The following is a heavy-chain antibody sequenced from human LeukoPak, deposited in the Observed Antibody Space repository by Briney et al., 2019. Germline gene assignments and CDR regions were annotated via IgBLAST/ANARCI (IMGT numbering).Heavy chain of an antibody. D-gene: IGHD6-13*01. J-gene: IGHJ3*02. Sequence: GGSLRLSCAASGFTFSSYAMSWVRQAPGKGLEWVSDIWCSGGSTYYADYVNGRYTISSDNTNNTLYPQMHSLRAENTAVSYCAQDSSWDRIGAFDIWGQGTLVTVSS. CDR3: AQDSSWDRIGAFDI. CDR1: GFTFSSYA. V-gene: IGHV3-23*01. CDR2: IWCSGGST.